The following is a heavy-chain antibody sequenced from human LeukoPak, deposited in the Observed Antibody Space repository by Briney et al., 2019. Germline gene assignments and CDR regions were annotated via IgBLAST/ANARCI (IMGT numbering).Heavy chain of an antibody. CDR3: ATYSSGWPFFDY. Sequence: SETLSLTCTVSGGSISSYDWSWIRQPAGKGLEWIGRIYTTGNTNYHPSLKSRVTMSEDTSKNQFSLKLSSVTAADTAMYYCATYSSGWPFFDYWGPGTLVTVSS. D-gene: IGHD6-19*01. V-gene: IGHV4-59*10. CDR1: GGSISSYD. CDR2: IYTTGNT. J-gene: IGHJ4*02.